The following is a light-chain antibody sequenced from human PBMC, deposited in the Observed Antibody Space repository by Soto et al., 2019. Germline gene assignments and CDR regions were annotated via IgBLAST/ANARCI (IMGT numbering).Light chain of an antibody. CDR1: QGISNY. V-gene: IGKV1-9*01. CDR3: QQYNNWPPLT. CDR2: AAS. Sequence: DIQLTQSPSFLSASVGDRVTITCRASQGISNYLAWYQQKPGKAPKLLIYAASTLQSGVPSSFSGSGSGTEFTLTISSLQPEDFAVYYCQQYNNWPPLTFGGGTKVDIK. J-gene: IGKJ4*01.